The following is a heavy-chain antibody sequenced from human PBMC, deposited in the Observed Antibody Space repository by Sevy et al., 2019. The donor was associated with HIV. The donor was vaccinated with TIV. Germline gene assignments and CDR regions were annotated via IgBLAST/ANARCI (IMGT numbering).Heavy chain of an antibody. J-gene: IGHJ4*02. D-gene: IGHD5-12*01. CDR1: GGSISTSDSY. Sequence: SETLSLTCTVSGGSISTSDSYWSWIRQPPGKGLEWIGYIHHSGGTYYNPFLKSRVAMSVDTSEKQFSLRLSFLTAADTAIYFCASKRGYSQGPFDYWGPGALVTVSS. CDR2: IHHSGGT. V-gene: IGHV4-30-4*08. CDR3: ASKRGYSQGPFDY.